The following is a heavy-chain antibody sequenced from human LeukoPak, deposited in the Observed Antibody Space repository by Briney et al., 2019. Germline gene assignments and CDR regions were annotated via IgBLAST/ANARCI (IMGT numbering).Heavy chain of an antibody. CDR3: ARDQYFDRSGSDAFDI. Sequence: PGGSLRLSCAASGFTLSNYAVHWVRQAPGKGLEWVAVISNDGNDKYYADSVKGRFTISRDNSRDTLYLQMNSLRPEDTAVYYCARDQYFDRSGSDAFDIWGQGTMVTVSS. CDR1: GFTLSNYA. J-gene: IGHJ3*02. D-gene: IGHD3-22*01. CDR2: ISNDGNDK. V-gene: IGHV3-30*14.